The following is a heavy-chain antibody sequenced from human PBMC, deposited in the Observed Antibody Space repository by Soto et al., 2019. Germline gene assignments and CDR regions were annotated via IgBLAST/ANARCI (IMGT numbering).Heavy chain of an antibody. V-gene: IGHV3-33*08. Sequence: QVQLVESGGGVVQPGGSLRLSCTTSGFTFNTYGMHWVRQAPGKGLEWVAIIWYDGSNKYYADSVKGRFTISRDNSKKTLYIHMNSLSAEDTALYYCARADCTGAYCYSWPFNYGVDVWGQGTTVTVSS. CDR2: IWYDGSNK. J-gene: IGHJ6*02. CDR3: ARADCTGAYCYSWPFNYGVDV. D-gene: IGHD2-15*01. CDR1: GFTFNTYG.